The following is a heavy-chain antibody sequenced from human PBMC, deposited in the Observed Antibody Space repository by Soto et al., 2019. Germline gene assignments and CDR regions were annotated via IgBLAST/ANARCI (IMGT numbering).Heavy chain of an antibody. CDR2: ISYEGSNK. CDR1: GFTFSSYG. V-gene: IGHV3-30*03. D-gene: IGHD3-9*01. J-gene: IGHJ3*01. CDR3: ATNFRVLRYFDGSQTPHYRSDV. Sequence: GGYLRVSWAASGFTFSSYGMRWVRQAPGKGLEWVAVISYEGSNKYYADSVKGLCTISRDKAKNPLYLTMDTQRPRTKAAHYCATNFRVLRYFDGSQTPHYRSDVWGQRT.